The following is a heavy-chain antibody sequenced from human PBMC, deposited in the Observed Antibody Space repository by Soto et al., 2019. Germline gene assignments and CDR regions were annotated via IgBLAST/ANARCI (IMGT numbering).Heavy chain of an antibody. CDR1: GYTFTSYG. CDR2: ISAYNGNT. J-gene: IGHJ6*02. CDR3: ARAGDSSGYYYYYGIDV. D-gene: IGHD3-22*01. Sequence: ASVKVSCKASGYTFTSYGISWVRQAPGQGLEWMGWISAYNGNTNYAQKLQGRVTMTTDTSTSTAYMELRSLRSDDTAVYYCARAGDSSGYYYYYGIDVWGQGTTVTVSS. V-gene: IGHV1-18*01.